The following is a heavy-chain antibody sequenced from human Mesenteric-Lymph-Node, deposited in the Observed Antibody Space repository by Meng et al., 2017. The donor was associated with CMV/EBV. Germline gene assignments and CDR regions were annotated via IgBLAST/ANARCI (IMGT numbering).Heavy chain of an antibody. J-gene: IGHJ3*02. CDR3: ARDHGYCSSTSCRPTGAFDI. Sequence: GGSLRLSCAASGFTFSNYWMTWVRQAPGKGLEWVANIKQDGSEKYYVDSVKGRFTISRDNAKNSLYLQMNSLRAEDTAVYYCARDHGYCSSTSCRPTGAFDIWGQGTMVTVSS. D-gene: IGHD2-2*01. CDR1: GFTFSNYW. CDR2: IKQDGSEK. V-gene: IGHV3-7*01.